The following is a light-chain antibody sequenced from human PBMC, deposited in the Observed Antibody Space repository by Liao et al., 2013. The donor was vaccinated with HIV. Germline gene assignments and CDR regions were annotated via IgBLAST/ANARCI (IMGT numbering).Light chain of an antibody. CDR2: QHA. CDR1: RLWEKY. CDR3: QAWDRSADVV. V-gene: IGLV3-1*01. J-gene: IGLJ2*01. Sequence: SYELTQPPSVSVSPGQTASITCSGDRLWEKYVSWYQQKPGQSPVLIIYQHAKRPSGIPERFSGSNSGNTATLTISGTQAMDEADYFCQAWDRSADVVFGGGTKLTVL.